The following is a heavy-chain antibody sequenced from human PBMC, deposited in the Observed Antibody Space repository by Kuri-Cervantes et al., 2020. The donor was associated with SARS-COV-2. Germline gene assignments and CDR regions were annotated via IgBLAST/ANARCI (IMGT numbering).Heavy chain of an antibody. J-gene: IGHJ5*02. CDR2: INPRSGGT. Sequence: ASVKVSCKASGYTFTNYYIHWVRQAPGQGLEWMGWINPRSGGTKSAQKFQGRVTMTRDTSISTAYMELSRLRSDDTAVYYCARDRGATKLENWFDPWGQGTLVTVSS. CDR1: GYTFTNYY. D-gene: IGHD1-26*01. CDR3: ARDRGATKLENWFDP. V-gene: IGHV1-2*02.